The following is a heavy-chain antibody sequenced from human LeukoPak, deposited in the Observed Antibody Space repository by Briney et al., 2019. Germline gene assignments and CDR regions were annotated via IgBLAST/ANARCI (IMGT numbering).Heavy chain of an antibody. CDR1: GFSFSNYQ. J-gene: IGHJ4*02. D-gene: IGHD1-1*01. Sequence: GGSLRLSCAASGFSFSNYQMNWVRQAPGKGLEWVANIKQDGSEKFYVDSVKGRFTISRDNAKNSLYLQMNSLRAEDTAVYYCARALTTLTYEGYWGQGTLVTVSS. CDR2: IKQDGSEK. CDR3: ARALTTLTYEGY. V-gene: IGHV3-7*01.